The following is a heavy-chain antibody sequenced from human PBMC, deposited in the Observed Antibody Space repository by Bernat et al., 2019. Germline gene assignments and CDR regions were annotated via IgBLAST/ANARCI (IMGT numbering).Heavy chain of an antibody. CDR3: ARDRSIAVAGTSLDY. V-gene: IGHV3-30*01. J-gene: IGHJ4*02. D-gene: IGHD6-19*01. CDR2: ISYDGSNK. Sequence: QVQLVESGGGVVQPGRSLRLSCAASGFTFSSYAMHWVRQAPGKGLEWVAVISYDGSNKYYADSVKGRFTISRDNSKNTLYLQMNSLRAEDTAVYYCARDRSIAVAGTSLDYWGQGTLVTVSS. CDR1: GFTFSSYA.